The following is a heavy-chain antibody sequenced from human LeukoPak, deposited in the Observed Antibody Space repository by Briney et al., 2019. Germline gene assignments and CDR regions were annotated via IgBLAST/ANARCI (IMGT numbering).Heavy chain of an antibody. D-gene: IGHD5-18*01. CDR1: GFTFSNYW. V-gene: IGHV3-74*01. CDR3: TRDNSYGAFDI. J-gene: IGHJ3*02. Sequence: QPGGSLRLSCADSGFTFSNYWMHWVRQAPGKGLVWVPRIDSDGRSTTYADSVKGRFTIARDNAKNTLYLQMNSLRAEDTAVYYCTRDNSYGAFDIWGQGTMVTVSS. CDR2: IDSDGRST.